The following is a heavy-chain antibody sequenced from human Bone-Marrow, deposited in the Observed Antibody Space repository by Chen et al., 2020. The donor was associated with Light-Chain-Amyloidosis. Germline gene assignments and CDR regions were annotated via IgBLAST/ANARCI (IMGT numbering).Heavy chain of an antibody. CDR1: GGSISSGDYY. J-gene: IGHJ4*02. CDR2: ISKSGTS. D-gene: IGHD3-10*01. Sequence: QVQLQESGPGLVKPSQTLSLTCTVSGGSISSGDYYWSWIRQSPGKGLEWIGCISKSGTSYHNPSLASRLTMSVDRSENQFSLKLSSVTAADTAVHYCARNSFERDDYYYYGILDYWGQGTLVTVSS. V-gene: IGHV4-30-4*01. CDR3: ARNSFERDDYYYYGILDY.